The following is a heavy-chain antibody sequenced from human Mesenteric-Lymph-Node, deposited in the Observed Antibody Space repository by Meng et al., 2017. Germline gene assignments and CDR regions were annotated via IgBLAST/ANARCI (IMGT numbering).Heavy chain of an antibody. CDR1: GYTFIDSY. J-gene: IGHJ4*02. V-gene: IGHV1-2*06. Sequence: ASVKVSCKASGYTFIDSYVHWVRQAPGQGLEWMGRIIPRSGDANSAQKFQGRVTLTWDTSISTAYMELSSLRSDDTATYYCARDGGNYDFDYWGQGTPVTVSS. CDR2: IIPRSGDA. D-gene: IGHD1-7*01. CDR3: ARDGGNYDFDY.